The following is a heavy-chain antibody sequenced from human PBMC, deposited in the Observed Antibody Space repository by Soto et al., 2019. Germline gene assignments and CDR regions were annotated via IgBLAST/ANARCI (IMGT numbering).Heavy chain of an antibody. CDR2: INHSGST. CDR3: ARSMVATSDAFDI. J-gene: IGHJ3*02. CDR1: GGSFIGYY. D-gene: IGHD5-12*01. V-gene: IGHV4-34*01. Sequence: SETLSLTCAFYGGSFIGYYWSWIRQPPGKGLEWIGEINHSGSTNYNPSLKSRVTISVDTSKNQFSLKLSSVTAADTAVYYCARSMVATSDAFDIWGQGTMVTVSS.